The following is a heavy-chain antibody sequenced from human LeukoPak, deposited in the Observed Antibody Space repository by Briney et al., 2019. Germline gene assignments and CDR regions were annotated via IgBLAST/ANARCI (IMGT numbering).Heavy chain of an antibody. V-gene: IGHV3-23*01. CDR3: AKRGAVASNTDAYDI. J-gene: IGHJ3*02. Sequence: PGGSLRLSCAASGFTFSSYAMNWVRQAPGKGLEWVSGISSSGGTTYCADSVKGRFTISRDNSKNTLSVQMNSLRAEDTAVYFCAKRGAVASNTDAYDIWGQGTMVTVSS. D-gene: IGHD6-19*01. CDR1: GFTFSSYA. CDR2: ISSSGGTT.